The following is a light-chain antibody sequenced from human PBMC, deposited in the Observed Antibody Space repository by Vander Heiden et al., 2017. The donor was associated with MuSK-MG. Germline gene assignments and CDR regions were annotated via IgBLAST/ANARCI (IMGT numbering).Light chain of an antibody. V-gene: IGLV3-21*04. J-gene: IGLJ2*01. CDR2: YDS. CDR3: QVWDSSSDHVV. Sequence: HVLTQPPSVSVAPGKTASITCGGNNIGSKSVHWYQQKPGQAPVLVIYYDSDRPSGIPERFSGSNSGNTATLTISRVEAGDEADYYCQVWDSSSDHVVFGGGTKLTVL. CDR1: NIGSKS.